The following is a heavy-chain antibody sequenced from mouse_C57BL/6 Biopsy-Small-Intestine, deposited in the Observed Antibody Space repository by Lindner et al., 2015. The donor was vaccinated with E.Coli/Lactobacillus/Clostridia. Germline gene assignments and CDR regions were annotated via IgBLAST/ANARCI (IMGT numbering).Heavy chain of an antibody. CDR2: ILPGSVST. D-gene: IGHD3-2*02. Sequence: VQLQESGAELMKPGASVKLSCKATGYTFTGYWIEWVKQRPGHGLEWIGEILPGSVSTNYNEIFKGKATFTADTSSKTAYMQVISLTTEDSAIYYCTRTAQATYHFDHWGQGTTLTVSS. J-gene: IGHJ2*01. CDR1: GYTFTGYW. CDR3: TRTAQATYHFDH. V-gene: IGHV1-9*01.